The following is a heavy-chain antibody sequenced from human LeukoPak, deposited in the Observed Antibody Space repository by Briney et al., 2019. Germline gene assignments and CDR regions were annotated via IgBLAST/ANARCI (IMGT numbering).Heavy chain of an antibody. D-gene: IGHD4-17*01. V-gene: IGHV3-11*01. CDR2: ISSSGSTI. J-gene: IGHJ5*02. CDR1: GFTFSDYY. Sequence: GGSLRLSCAASGFTFSDYYMSWIRQAPGKGLEWVSYISSSGSTIYYADSVEGRFTISRDNAKNSLYLQMNSLRAEDTAVYYCARYGYDYGDYGVTNWFDPWGQGTLVTVSS. CDR3: ARYGYDYGDYGVTNWFDP.